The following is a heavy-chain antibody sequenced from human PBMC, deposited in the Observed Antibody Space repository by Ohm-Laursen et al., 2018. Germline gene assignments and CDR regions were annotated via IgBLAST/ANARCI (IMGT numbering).Heavy chain of an antibody. V-gene: IGHV3-23*01. J-gene: IGHJ4*02. CDR3: ARALTTGPRAQNH. CDR2: ISGSGGST. Sequence: SLRLSCAATGFTFSSYAMSWVRQAPGKGLEWVSAISGSGGSTYYADSVKGRFTISRDNSKNTLYLQMNSLRSEDTAVYYCARALTTGPRAQNHWGQGTLVTVSS. CDR1: GFTFSSYA. D-gene: IGHD1-1*01.